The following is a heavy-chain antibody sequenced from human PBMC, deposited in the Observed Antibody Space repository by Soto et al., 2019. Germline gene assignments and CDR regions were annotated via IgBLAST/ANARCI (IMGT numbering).Heavy chain of an antibody. CDR2: INPNSGGT. CDR1: GYTFTGYY. Sequence: ASVKVSCKASGYTFTGYYMHWVRQAPGQGLEWMGWINPNSGGTNYAQKFQGRVTMTRDTSISTAYMELSRLRSDDTAVYYCASQGLYSIDGYYYYYYGMDVWGQGTTVTVSS. V-gene: IGHV1-2*02. D-gene: IGHD2-8*01. J-gene: IGHJ6*02. CDR3: ASQGLYSIDGYYYYYYGMDV.